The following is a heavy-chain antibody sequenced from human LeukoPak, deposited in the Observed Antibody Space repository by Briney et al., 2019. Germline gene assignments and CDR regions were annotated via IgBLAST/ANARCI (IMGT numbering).Heavy chain of an antibody. D-gene: IGHD5-24*01. CDR2: ISVSGDTT. CDR3: ARDRGDGWHYFDY. V-gene: IGHV3-23*01. Sequence: GGSLRLSCAASGFTFSIYAMSRVRPAPGKGLGWVSVISVSGDTTDYADSVKGRFTISRDNSKNTVYLQMNSLRVEDTAVYYCARDRGDGWHYFDYWGRGTLVTVSS. CDR1: GFTFSIYA. J-gene: IGHJ4*02.